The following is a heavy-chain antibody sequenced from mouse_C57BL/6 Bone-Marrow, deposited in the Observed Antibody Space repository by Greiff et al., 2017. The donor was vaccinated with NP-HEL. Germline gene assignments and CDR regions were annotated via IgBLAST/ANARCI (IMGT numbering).Heavy chain of an antibody. V-gene: IGHV1-15*01. D-gene: IGHD2-5*01. Sequence: QVQLQQSGAELVRPGASVTLSCKASGYTFTDYEMHWVKQTPVHGLEWIGAIDPETGGTAYNQKFKGKAILTADKSSSTAYMELRSLTSEDSAVYYCTRRDGYSNSWFAYWGQGTLVTVSA. CDR1: GYTFTDYE. J-gene: IGHJ3*01. CDR3: TRRDGYSNSWFAY. CDR2: IDPETGGT.